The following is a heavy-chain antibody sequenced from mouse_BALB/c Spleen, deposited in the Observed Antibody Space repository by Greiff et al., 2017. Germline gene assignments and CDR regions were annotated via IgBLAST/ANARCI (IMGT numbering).Heavy chain of an antibody. CDR3: TSLLGSYYFDY. CDR2: ISSGGSYT. Sequence: EVQLVESGGGLVKPGGSLKLSCAASGFTFSSYTMSWVRQTPEKRLEWVATISSGGSYTYYPDSVKGRFTISRDNAKNTLYLQMSSLKSEDTAMYYCTSLLGSYYFDYWGQGTTLTVSS. V-gene: IGHV5-6-4*01. D-gene: IGHD2-1*01. J-gene: IGHJ2*01. CDR1: GFTFSSYT.